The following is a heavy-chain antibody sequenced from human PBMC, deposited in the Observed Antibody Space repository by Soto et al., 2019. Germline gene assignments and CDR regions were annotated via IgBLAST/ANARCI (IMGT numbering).Heavy chain of an antibody. CDR2: ISYDGSNK. Sequence: QVQLVESGGGVVQPGRSLRLSCAASGFTFSSYAMHWVRQAPGKGLEWVAVISYDGSNKYYADSVKGRFTISRDNSKXXXXXXXXXXXXXXXXXXXXXXXXXXXXXXVDYWGQGTLVTVSS. CDR1: GFTFSSYA. CDR3: XXXXXXXXXXVDY. J-gene: IGHJ4*02. V-gene: IGHV3-30-3*01. D-gene: IGHD4-17*01.